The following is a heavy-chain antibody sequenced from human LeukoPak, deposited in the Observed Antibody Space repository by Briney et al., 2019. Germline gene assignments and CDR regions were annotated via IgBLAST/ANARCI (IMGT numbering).Heavy chain of an antibody. CDR2: INPNSGGT. CDR3: ARWRGYASDWSGPFDD. V-gene: IGHV1-2*02. Sequence: ASVKVSCKVSGYMFTELSMHWVRQAPGQGLEWMGWINPNSGGTNYAQKFQGRVTMTRDTSMSTAYMEVSRLRSDDTAIYYCARWRGYASDWSGPFDDWGQGTLVTVSS. CDR1: GYMFTELS. J-gene: IGHJ4*02. D-gene: IGHD6-19*01.